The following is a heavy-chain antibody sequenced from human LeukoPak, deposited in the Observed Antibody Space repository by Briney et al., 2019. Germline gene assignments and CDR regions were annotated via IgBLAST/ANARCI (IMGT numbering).Heavy chain of an antibody. CDR1: GGSISSNNW. J-gene: IGHJ4*02. V-gene: IGHV4-4*02. Sequence: TLSLTCAVSGGSISSNNWWIWVRQSPEKGLEWIGYIYYSGSTNYNPSLKSRVTISVDTSKNQFSLKLSSVTAADTAVYYCARLRRCGGDCYEVDYWGQGTLVTVSS. D-gene: IGHD2-21*02. CDR3: ARLRRCGGDCYEVDY. CDR2: IYYSGST.